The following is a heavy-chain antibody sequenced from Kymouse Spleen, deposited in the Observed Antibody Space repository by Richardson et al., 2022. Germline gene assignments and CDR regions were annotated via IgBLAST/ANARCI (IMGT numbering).Heavy chain of an antibody. CDR1: GFTFSSYW. CDR3: ARDGYYGSGSYPFDY. D-gene: IGHD3-10*01. CDR2: IKQDGSEK. V-gene: IGHV3-7*01. J-gene: IGHJ4*02. Sequence: EVQLVESGGGLVQPGGSLRLSCAASGFTFSSYWMSWVRQAPGKGLEWVANIKQDGSEKYYVDSVKGRFTISRDNAKNSLYLQMNSLRAEDTAVYYCARDGYYGSGSYPFDYWGQGTLVTVSS.